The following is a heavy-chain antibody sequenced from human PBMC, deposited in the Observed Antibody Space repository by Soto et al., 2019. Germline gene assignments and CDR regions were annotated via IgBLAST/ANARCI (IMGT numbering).Heavy chain of an antibody. CDR2: MYSSENT. V-gene: IGHV4-39*01. CDR3: ARLNGYCISTNCHGYYGMDV. J-gene: IGHJ6*02. D-gene: IGHD2-2*03. CDR1: GGFVSSRSYS. Sequence: SETLSLTCRVSGGFVSSRSYSWGWIRQSPGKGLEWIGTMYSSENTYYNPSLLSRVTISVDTSKNEFSLRLSSVTAADTAVYYCARLNGYCISTNCHGYYGMDVWGQGTTVTVSS.